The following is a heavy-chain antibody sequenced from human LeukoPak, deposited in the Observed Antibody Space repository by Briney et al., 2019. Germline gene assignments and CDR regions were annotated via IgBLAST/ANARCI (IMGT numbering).Heavy chain of an antibody. V-gene: IGHV3-15*01. CDR3: TVGYGHSDFDY. Sequence: PGGSLRLSCAASGFTFTHARMGWVRQAPGQGLEWVGLIKSRIAVGTADYAAPVKGRFTVSRDDAKHTLYLQMNSLNSEDTGVYYYTVGYGHSDFDYWGQGTLVTVSS. CDR2: IKSRIAVGTA. J-gene: IGHJ4*02. D-gene: IGHD2-15*01. CDR1: GFTFTHAR.